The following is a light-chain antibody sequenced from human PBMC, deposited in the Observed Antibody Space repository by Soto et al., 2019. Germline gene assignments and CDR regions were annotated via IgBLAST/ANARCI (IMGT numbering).Light chain of an antibody. CDR2: DAS. J-gene: IGKJ4*01. Sequence: EIVLTQSPGTLSLSPGDRATLSCRASQSVYNNYLAWYQQKPGQAPRLLIYDASARFTGIPDRFSGSGSGTEFTLTISRLEPEDFVVYYCQRYGTSFSFGGGTKVEI. V-gene: IGKV3-20*01. CDR1: QSVYNNY. CDR3: QRYGTSFS.